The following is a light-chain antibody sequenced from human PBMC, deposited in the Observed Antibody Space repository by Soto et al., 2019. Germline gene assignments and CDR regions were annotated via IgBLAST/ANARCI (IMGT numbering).Light chain of an antibody. CDR2: DAS. Sequence: IQMTQSPSTLSATVGDRVTITCRASQSVRSWLAWYQQKPGRAPKFLIYDASSLESGVPSRFSGSGSGTDFALTITSLQAEDFATYYCQQLRMYPSTFGGGTKVDI. CDR1: QSVRSW. CDR3: QQLRMYPST. V-gene: IGKV1-5*01. J-gene: IGKJ4*01.